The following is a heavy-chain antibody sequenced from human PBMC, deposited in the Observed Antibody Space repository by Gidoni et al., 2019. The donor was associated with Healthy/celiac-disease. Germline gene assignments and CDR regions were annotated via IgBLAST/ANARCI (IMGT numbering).Heavy chain of an antibody. CDR1: GATFSSYA. D-gene: IGHD4-4*01. CDR2: IIPIFGTA. V-gene: IGHV1-69*06. Sequence: QVQLVQSGAEVKKPGSSVKVSCKASGATFSSYAISWVRQDPGQGLEWMGGIIPIFGTANDEQKFQGRVTITADKSTSTAYMELSSLRSEDTAVYYCARASNLSYYYYYMDVWGKGTTVTVSS. CDR3: ARASNLSYYYYYMDV. J-gene: IGHJ6*03.